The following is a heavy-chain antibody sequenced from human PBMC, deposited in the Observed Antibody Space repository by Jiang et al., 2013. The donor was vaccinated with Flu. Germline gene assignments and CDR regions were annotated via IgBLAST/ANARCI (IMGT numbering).Heavy chain of an antibody. J-gene: IGHJ6*02. V-gene: IGHV4-59*01. Sequence: GLVKPSETLSLTCTVSGGSFSSDYWSWIRQPPGKTLEWIGYIYYSGSTKYNPSLKSRVTISIDTSKNQVSLKLSSVTAADTAVYYCARAGVATAGTNYYYYGMDVWGQGTTVTVSS. CDR1: GGSFSSDY. D-gene: IGHD6-13*01. CDR3: ARAGVATAGTNYYYYGMDV. CDR2: IYYSGST.